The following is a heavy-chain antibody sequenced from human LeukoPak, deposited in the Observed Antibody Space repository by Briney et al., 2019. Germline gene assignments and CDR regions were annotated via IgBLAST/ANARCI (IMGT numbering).Heavy chain of an antibody. CDR3: ARYSYGTYYFDS. CDR2: INRSGET. J-gene: IGHJ4*02. V-gene: IGHV4-34*01. CDR1: GGSFSTYY. D-gene: IGHD5-18*01. Sequence: PSETLSLTCAVHGGSFSTYYWSWIRQPPGKGLEWMGEINRSGETRYNPSLKSRVTISVDTSKSQFSLKLSSVTAADTAVYFCARYSYGTYYFDSWGQGTLVTVSS.